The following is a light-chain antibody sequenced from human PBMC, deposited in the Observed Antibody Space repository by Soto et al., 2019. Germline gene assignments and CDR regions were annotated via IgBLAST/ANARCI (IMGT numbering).Light chain of an antibody. CDR3: QVWDSSSDHRYV. V-gene: IGLV3-21*02. CDR2: DDR. J-gene: IGLJ1*01. CDR1: NIGSKS. Sequence: SYELTQPPSVSVAPGQTARITCGGTNIGSKSVHWYQQKPGQAPVLVVYDDRDRPSGIPERFSGSNSGNTATLTISRVEAGDEADYYCQVWDSSSDHRYVFGTGTKLTVL.